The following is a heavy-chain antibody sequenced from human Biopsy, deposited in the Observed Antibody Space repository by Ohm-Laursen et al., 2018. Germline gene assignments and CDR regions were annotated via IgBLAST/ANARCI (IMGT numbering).Heavy chain of an antibody. D-gene: IGHD3-9*01. CDR3: ATKLTGYFHH. CDR1: RRTFSNYG. V-gene: IGHV1-69*06. Sequence: SVKVSCKAPRRTFSNYGVNWVRQAPGQGLEWLGGNIPILGTGNYAQKFQDRVTVAADTSTSSATMELRSLRSDDTAVYYCATKLTGYFHHWGQGTLGIVSS. CDR2: NIPILGTG. J-gene: IGHJ1*01.